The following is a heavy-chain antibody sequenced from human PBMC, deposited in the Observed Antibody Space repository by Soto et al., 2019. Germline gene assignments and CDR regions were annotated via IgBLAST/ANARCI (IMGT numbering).Heavy chain of an antibody. CDR1: GFTFSSYA. Sequence: PGGSLRLSCAASGFTFSSYAMRCVRQASGTVLELVSAISASGGSTYYADSVKCRFTISRDNSKNTLYLQMNSLRAEDTAVYYCARGPSSFYYDSSAYQNLFDYWGQGALVTVSS. D-gene: IGHD3-22*01. CDR2: ISASGGST. V-gene: IGHV3-23*01. CDR3: ARGPSSFYYDSSAYQNLFDY. J-gene: IGHJ4*02.